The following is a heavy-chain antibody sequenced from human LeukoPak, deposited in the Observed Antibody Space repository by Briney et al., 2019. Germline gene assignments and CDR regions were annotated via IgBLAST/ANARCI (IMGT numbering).Heavy chain of an antibody. CDR2: IYGPGYI. D-gene: IGHD2-21*01. J-gene: IGHJ2*01. CDR3: ARHRGDGAIRWYFDL. CDR1: GGFFSSNE. Sequence: GGGPRISSSASGGFFSSNEMSWGGQPPAGGVQWLGRLIYGPGYIYYADSVKGGFIIARDKSKNTLFVQMNSLGVPDTAVYYCARHRGDGAIRWYFDLWGRGTLVTVSS. V-gene: IGHV3-66*04.